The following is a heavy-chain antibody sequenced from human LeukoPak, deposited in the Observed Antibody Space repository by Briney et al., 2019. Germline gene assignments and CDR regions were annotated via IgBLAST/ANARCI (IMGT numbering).Heavy chain of an antibody. V-gene: IGHV3-30*18. J-gene: IGHJ4*02. D-gene: IGHD5-18*01. Sequence: GGSLRLSCAASGFTFSNGMHWVRQAPGKELEWVAVISYDGSNKYYADSVKGRFTISRDNSKNTLYLQMNSLRAEDTAVYYCAKSGRRGYSYGHRFKYYFDYWGQGTLVTVSS. CDR1: GFTFSNG. CDR3: AKSGRRGYSYGHRFKYYFDY. CDR2: ISYDGSNK.